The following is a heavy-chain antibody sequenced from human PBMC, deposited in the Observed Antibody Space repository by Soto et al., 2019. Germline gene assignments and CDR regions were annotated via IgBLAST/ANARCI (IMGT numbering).Heavy chain of an antibody. Sequence: GGSLRLSCAASGFTFSSYDMHWVRQATGKGLEWVSAIGTAGDTYYPGSVKGRFTISRENAKNSLYLQMNSLRAEDTAVYYCARDVRISYSSSWYDAFDIWGQGTMVTVSS. CDR1: GFTFSSYD. J-gene: IGHJ3*02. CDR2: IGTAGDT. CDR3: ARDVRISYSSSWYDAFDI. V-gene: IGHV3-13*01. D-gene: IGHD6-13*01.